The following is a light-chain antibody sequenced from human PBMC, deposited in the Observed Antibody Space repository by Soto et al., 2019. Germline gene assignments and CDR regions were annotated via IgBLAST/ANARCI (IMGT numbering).Light chain of an antibody. CDR2: DAS. J-gene: IGKJ1*01. Sequence: EIVLIQSPATLSLSPGERATLSCRASQSVSSYLAWYQQKPGQAPRLLIYDASNRATGIPARFSGSGSGTEFTLTISSLQPDDFATYYCQQYNSYWTFGQGTKVDIK. V-gene: IGKV3-11*01. CDR3: QQYNSYWT. CDR1: QSVSSY.